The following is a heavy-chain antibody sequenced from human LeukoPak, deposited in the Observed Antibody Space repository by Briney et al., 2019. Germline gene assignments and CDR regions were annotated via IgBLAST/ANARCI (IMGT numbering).Heavy chain of an antibody. CDR2: IYYSGST. V-gene: IGHV4-30-4*08. J-gene: IGHJ4*02. D-gene: IGHD2-2*01. CDR1: GGSISSGDYY. CDR3: ARGGGYCSSTSCLPLDY. Sequence: SQTLSLTCTVSGGSISSGDYYWSWIRQPPGKGLEWSGYIYYSGSTYYNPSLKSRVTISVGTSKNQFSLKLSSVTAADTAVYYCARGGGYCSSTSCLPLDYWGQGTLVTVSS.